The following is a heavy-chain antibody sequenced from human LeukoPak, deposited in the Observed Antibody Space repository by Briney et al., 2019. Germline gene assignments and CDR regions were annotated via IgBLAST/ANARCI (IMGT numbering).Heavy chain of an antibody. V-gene: IGHV1-18*01. J-gene: IGHJ6*02. CDR2: ISAYNGNT. CDR3: ALSRFLEWLLYSYYYYGMDV. D-gene: IGHD3-3*01. Sequence: ASVKVSCKASGYTFTSYGISWVRQAPGQGLEWMGWISAYNGNTNYAQKFQGRVTITADESTSTAYMELSSLRSEDTAVYYCALSRFLEWLLYSYYYYGMDVWGQGTTVTVSS. CDR1: GYTFTSYG.